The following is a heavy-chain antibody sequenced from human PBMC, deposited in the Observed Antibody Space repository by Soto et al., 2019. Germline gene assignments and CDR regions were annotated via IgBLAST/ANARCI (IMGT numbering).Heavy chain of an antibody. CDR3: ARREDPPDGDYLYHYYAFDI. CDR2: ISSSSSYI. V-gene: IGHV3-21*01. Sequence: EVQLVESGGGLVKPGGSLRLSCAASGFTFSSYSMNWVRQAPGKGLEWVSSISSSSSYIYYADSVKGRFTISRDNAKNSQYLQMNSLRAEDTAVYYCARREDPPDGDYLYHYYAFDIWGPGTMVTVSS. D-gene: IGHD4-17*01. CDR1: GFTFSSYS. J-gene: IGHJ3*02.